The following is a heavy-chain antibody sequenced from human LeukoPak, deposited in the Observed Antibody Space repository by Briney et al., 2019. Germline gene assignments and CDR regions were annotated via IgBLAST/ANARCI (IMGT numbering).Heavy chain of an antibody. CDR1: GGSISSGGYY. D-gene: IGHD1-26*01. V-gene: IGHV4-31*03. CDR3: ARLDLGATSAVDY. CDR2: IYYSGST. J-gene: IGHJ4*02. Sequence: SETLSLTCTVSGGSISSGGYYWSWIRQHPGKGLEWIGYIYYSGSTYYNPSLKSRVTISVDTSKNQFSLKLSSATAADTAVYYCARLDLGATSAVDYWGQGTLVTVSS.